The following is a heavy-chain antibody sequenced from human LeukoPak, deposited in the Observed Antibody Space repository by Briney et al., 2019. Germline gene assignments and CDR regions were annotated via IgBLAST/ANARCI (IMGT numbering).Heavy chain of an antibody. CDR1: GFTFSTYS. CDR3: ARGGYGDYVMEY. CDR2: ISSSSSYI. D-gene: IGHD4-17*01. Sequence: GGSLRLSCAASGFTFSTYSLNWVRQAPGKGLEWVSSISSSSSYIYYADSMKGRFTISRDNAKNSLYLQRDSLRAEDTAVYYCARGGYGDYVMEYWGQGTLVTVSS. J-gene: IGHJ4*02. V-gene: IGHV3-21*01.